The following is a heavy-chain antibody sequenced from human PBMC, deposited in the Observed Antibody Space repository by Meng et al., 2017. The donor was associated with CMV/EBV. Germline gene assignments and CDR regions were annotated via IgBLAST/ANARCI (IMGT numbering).Heavy chain of an antibody. CDR3: ARSSYYDSSGYYYLGGMDV. Sequence: GSLRLSCTVSGGSISSYYWSWIRQPPGKGLEWIGYFYYSGSTNYNPSLKSRVTISVDTSKNQFSLKLSSVTAADTAVYYCARSSYYDSSGYYYLGGMDVWGQGTTVTVSS. J-gene: IGHJ6*02. CDR2: FYYSGST. V-gene: IGHV4-59*01. D-gene: IGHD3-22*01. CDR1: GGSISSYY.